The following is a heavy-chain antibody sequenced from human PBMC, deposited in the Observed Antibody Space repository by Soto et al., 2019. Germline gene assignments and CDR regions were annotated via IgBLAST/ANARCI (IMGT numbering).Heavy chain of an antibody. Sequence: QLQLQESGSRLVKPSQTLSLTCAVSGGSIISGGYSWTWIRQPPGKGLEWIGYISHPGGTYFKPSLRSRVVIAVDRAKNQFSLKLNSVTAADTAVYYCARLNGDPDYWGQGILVTVSS. CDR1: GGSIISGGYS. CDR2: ISHPGGT. V-gene: IGHV4-30-2*01. J-gene: IGHJ4*02. CDR3: ARLNGDPDY. D-gene: IGHD7-27*01.